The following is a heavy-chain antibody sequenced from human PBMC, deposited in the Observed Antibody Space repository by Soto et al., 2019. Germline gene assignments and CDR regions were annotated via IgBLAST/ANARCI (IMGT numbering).Heavy chain of an antibody. V-gene: IGHV1-69*13. D-gene: IGHD1-26*01. CDR3: ATSRSGSYGDYYYYGMDV. CDR2: IIPIFGTA. Sequence: SVKVSCKASGGTFSSYAISWVRQAPGQGLEWMGGIIPIFGTANYAQKFQGRVTITADESTSTAYMELSSLRSEDTAVYYCATSRSGSYGDYYYYGMDVRGQGTTVTVSS. CDR1: GGTFSSYA. J-gene: IGHJ6*02.